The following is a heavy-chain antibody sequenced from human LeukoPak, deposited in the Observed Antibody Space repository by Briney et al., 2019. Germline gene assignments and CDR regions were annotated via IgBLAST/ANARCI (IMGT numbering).Heavy chain of an antibody. V-gene: IGHV3-23*01. CDR3: ARPKIQWPGREDGMDV. Sequence: PGGSLRLSCAASGFTFSSYAMSWVRQAPGKGLEWVSAISGSGGSTYYADSVKGRFTISRDNSKNTLYLQMNSLRAEDTAVYYCARPKIQWPGREDGMDVWGQGTTVTVSS. CDR1: GFTFSSYA. D-gene: IGHD5-12*01. J-gene: IGHJ6*02. CDR2: ISGSGGST.